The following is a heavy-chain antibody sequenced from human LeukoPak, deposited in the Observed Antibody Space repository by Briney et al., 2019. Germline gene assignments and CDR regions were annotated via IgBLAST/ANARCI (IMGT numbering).Heavy chain of an antibody. J-gene: IGHJ4*02. Sequence: GGSLRLSCAASGFTFSNSAMTWVRQTPGEGLEWVSAISGSGGDTAYTDSVKGRFAISRDNSKNTLGLQMNSLRAEDTAIYYCTKGGSYAPLDYWGRGTLVTVSS. CDR1: GFTFSNSA. D-gene: IGHD1-26*01. CDR3: TKGGSYAPLDY. V-gene: IGHV3-23*01. CDR2: ISGSGGDT.